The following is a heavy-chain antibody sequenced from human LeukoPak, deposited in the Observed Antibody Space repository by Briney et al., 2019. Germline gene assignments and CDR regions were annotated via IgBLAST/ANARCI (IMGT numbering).Heavy chain of an antibody. J-gene: IGHJ4*02. Sequence: ASVKVSFKASGYTFTSYGISWVRQAPGQGLEWMGWINPNSGGTDYAQKFQGRVTMTRDTSISTAYMELSRLRSDDTAVYYCAIPDSVAAAAPVDYWGQGTLVTVSS. V-gene: IGHV1-2*02. CDR2: INPNSGGT. CDR1: GYTFTSYG. D-gene: IGHD6-13*01. CDR3: AIPDSVAAAAPVDY.